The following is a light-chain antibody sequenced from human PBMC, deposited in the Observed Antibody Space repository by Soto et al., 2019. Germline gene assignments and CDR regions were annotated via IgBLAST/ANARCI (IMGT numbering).Light chain of an antibody. J-gene: IGKJ1*01. CDR2: AAS. CDR1: QGIYNS. V-gene: IGKV1-27*01. CDR3: QNYSSDPKT. Sequence: DIQITQSPSSLSASVGDRGTITCRASQGIYNSLAWYQQKPGKVPKLLIYAASTLQSGVPSRFSGSGSGTDFTLTISSXQPEDVATYYCQNYSSDPKTFGQGTKVDSK.